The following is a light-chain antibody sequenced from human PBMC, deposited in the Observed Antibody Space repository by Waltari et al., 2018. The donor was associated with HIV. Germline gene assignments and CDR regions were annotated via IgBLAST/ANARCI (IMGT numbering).Light chain of an antibody. CDR2: KAS. CDR3: QQHNSYSWT. Sequence: DIQMTQSPSTLSATVGDRVTITCRASQSISSWLAWYQQKSGKAPKLLIYKASSLESGVPSRFSGSGSGTEFTLTISSPQPDDFATYYCQQHNSYSWTFGQGTKVELK. CDR1: QSISSW. J-gene: IGKJ1*01. V-gene: IGKV1-5*03.